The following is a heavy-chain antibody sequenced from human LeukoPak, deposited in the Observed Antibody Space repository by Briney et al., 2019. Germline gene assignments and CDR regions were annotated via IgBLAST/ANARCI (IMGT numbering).Heavy chain of an antibody. D-gene: IGHD7-27*01. CDR1: GGSISSGGYY. CDR2: IYDSGGT. V-gene: IGHV4-31*03. Sequence: SETLTLTCTVSGGSISSGGYYWTWIRQHPGKGLEWIGYIYDSGGTNYNPSLKSRAIISVDTSKNQFSLNLSSVTAADTAVYYCARGVCRTGDRTQTLFDYWGQGTLVPVSS. CDR3: ARGVCRTGDRTQTLFDY. J-gene: IGHJ4*02.